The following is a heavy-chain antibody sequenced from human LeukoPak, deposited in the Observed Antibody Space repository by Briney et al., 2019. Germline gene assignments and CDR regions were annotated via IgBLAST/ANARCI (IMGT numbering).Heavy chain of an antibody. V-gene: IGHV1-69*01. J-gene: IGHJ4*02. Sequence: SVKVSCKASGGAFSSYAISWVRQAPGQGLEWMGGIIPIFGTANYAQKFQGRVTITADESTSTAYIELSSLRSEDTAVYYCARAVYSGYDSGYFDYWGQGTLVTVSS. CDR2: IIPIFGTA. D-gene: IGHD5-12*01. CDR1: GGAFSSYA. CDR3: ARAVYSGYDSGYFDY.